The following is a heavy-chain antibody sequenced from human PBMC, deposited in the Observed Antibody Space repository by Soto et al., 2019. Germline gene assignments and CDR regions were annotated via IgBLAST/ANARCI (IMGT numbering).Heavy chain of an antibody. Sequence: PGGSLRLSCAASGFTFSSYSMNWVRQAPGKGLEWVSYISSSSSTIYYADSVKGRFTISRDNAKNSLYLQMNSLRAEDTAVYYCARDPTMVRGVMRQNAFDIWGQGTMVTVSS. CDR2: ISSSSSTI. J-gene: IGHJ3*02. CDR1: GFTFSSYS. D-gene: IGHD3-10*01. CDR3: ARDPTMVRGVMRQNAFDI. V-gene: IGHV3-48*01.